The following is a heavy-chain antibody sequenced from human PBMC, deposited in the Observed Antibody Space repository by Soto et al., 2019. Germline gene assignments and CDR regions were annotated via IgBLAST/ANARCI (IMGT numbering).Heavy chain of an antibody. CDR1: GGKFSTYS. CDR2: IITFFGAA. Sequence: GASVKVSCKASGGKFSTYSINWVRQAPGQGLEWLGGIITFFGAAMYSQKFQGRVTITADELTTTAYMDLRSLRSEDTAIYYCARGGKERFRGSGMDVWGQGTTVTVSS. V-gene: IGHV1-69*13. CDR3: ARGGKERFRGSGMDV. J-gene: IGHJ6*02. D-gene: IGHD1-1*01.